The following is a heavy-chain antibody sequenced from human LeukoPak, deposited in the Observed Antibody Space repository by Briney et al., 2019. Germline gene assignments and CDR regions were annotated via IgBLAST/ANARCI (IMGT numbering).Heavy chain of an antibody. V-gene: IGHV4-38-2*02. CDR2: IYRSGAT. J-gene: IGHJ5*02. D-gene: IGHD2-2*01. Sequence: PSETLSLTCSVSDYSISSGYYWGWIRQPPGKGLEWFGSIYRSGATYYNPSLKSRVTISLDTSRNQFSLKLSSVTAADTAVYYCARDRRPPFCSRTDCRYLEPWGKGALVTVSS. CDR1: DYSISSGYY. CDR3: ARDRRPPFCSRTDCRYLEP.